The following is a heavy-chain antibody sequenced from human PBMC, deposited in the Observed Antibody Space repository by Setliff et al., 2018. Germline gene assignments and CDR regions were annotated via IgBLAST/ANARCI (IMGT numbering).Heavy chain of an antibody. J-gene: IGHJ4*02. CDR1: GGSISGSHYS. Sequence: SETLSLTCSVSGGSISGSHYSWVWMRQPPGKRLEWIGSTYYNGTAYYNPSLQSRVAISVDASTNQFSLKLYSVTAADTAVYYCRYWSGYYNNDYWGQGTLVTVSS. CDR2: TYYNGTA. V-gene: IGHV4-39*07. D-gene: IGHD3-3*01. CDR3: RYWSGYYNNDY.